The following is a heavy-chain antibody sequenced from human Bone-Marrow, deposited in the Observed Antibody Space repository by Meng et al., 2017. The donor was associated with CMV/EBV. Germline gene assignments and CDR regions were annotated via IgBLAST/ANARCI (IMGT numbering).Heavy chain of an antibody. D-gene: IGHD6-13*01. Sequence: ASVKVSCKASGYTFTSYGISWVRQAPGQGLEWMGWISAYNGNTNYAQKLQGRVTMTTDTSTSTAYMELRSLRSDDTAVDYCARVRYSSSWYPFDYWGQGTLLTVSS. V-gene: IGHV1-18*01. J-gene: IGHJ4*02. CDR3: ARVRYSSSWYPFDY. CDR1: GYTFTSYG. CDR2: ISAYNGNT.